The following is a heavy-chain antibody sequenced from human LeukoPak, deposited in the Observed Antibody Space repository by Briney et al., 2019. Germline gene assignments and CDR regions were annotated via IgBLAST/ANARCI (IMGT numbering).Heavy chain of an antibody. V-gene: IGHV4-4*02. Sequence: PSGTLSLTCAVSGASISSGDWWSWVRQPPGKGLEWIGEIHHSGTSIYNPSLTSRVTMSVDTSKNQFSLKLSSVTAADTAVYYCAREGSDILTGYYYPFDYWGQGTLVTVSS. CDR3: AREGSDILTGYYYPFDY. CDR2: IHHSGTS. J-gene: IGHJ4*02. D-gene: IGHD3-9*01. CDR1: GASISSGDW.